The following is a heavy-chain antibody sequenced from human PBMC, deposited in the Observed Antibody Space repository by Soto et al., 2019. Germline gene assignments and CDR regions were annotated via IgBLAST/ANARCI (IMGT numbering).Heavy chain of an antibody. CDR2: IYYSGTT. Sequence: QVQLQESGPGLVKPSETLSLTCAVSGDSVSNDNYYWSWIRQPPGKGLEWSGYIYYSGTTNYNSYLKSRLSLSVDMSKNQFSLKLASVTAADTAVYFCARSQRGRTAFTFDYWGQGALVTVSS. V-gene: IGHV4-61*01. D-gene: IGHD3-16*01. CDR3: ARSQRGRTAFTFDY. J-gene: IGHJ4*02. CDR1: GDSVSNDNYY.